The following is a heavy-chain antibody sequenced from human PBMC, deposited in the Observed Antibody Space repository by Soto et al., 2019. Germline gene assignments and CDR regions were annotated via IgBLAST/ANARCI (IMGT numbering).Heavy chain of an antibody. CDR3: AKGSRITLVRGVNDY. D-gene: IGHD3-10*01. V-gene: IGHV3-23*01. Sequence: PGGSLRLSSAASRFTFSNYAMTWVRQAPGKVLEWVSAVSGGAGDTYYADSVKGRFTISRDNSKNTLYLRMNSLIAEDTAVDYCAKGSRITLVRGVNDYWGQGTLVTVSS. J-gene: IGHJ4*02. CDR2: VSGGAGDT. CDR1: RFTFSNYA.